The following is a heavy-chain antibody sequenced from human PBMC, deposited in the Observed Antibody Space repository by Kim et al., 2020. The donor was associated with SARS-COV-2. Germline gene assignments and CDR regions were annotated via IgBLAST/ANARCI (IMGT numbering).Heavy chain of an antibody. Sequence: ASVKVSCKASGYTFTSYYMHWVRQAPGQGLEWMGIINPSGGSTSYAQKFQGRVTMTRDTSTSTVYMELSSLRSEDTAVYYCARDYPYYYDSSGYHHDAFDIWGRGTMVTVSS. CDR3: ARDYPYYYDSSGYHHDAFDI. V-gene: IGHV1-46*01. D-gene: IGHD3-22*01. CDR1: GYTFTSYY. J-gene: IGHJ3*02. CDR2: INPSGGST.